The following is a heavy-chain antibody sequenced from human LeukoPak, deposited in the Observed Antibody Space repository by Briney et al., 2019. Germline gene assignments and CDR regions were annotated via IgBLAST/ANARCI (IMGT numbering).Heavy chain of an antibody. J-gene: IGHJ6*03. D-gene: IGHD3-22*01. Sequence: PSETLSLTCTVSGGSISSYYWSWIRQPPGKGLEWIGYIYYSGSTNYNPSLKSRVTISVDTSKSQFSLKLSSVTAADTAVYYCARFYDSSGYYYMDVWGKGTTVTVSS. CDR3: ARFYDSSGYYYMDV. CDR2: IYYSGST. V-gene: IGHV4-59*01. CDR1: GGSISSYY.